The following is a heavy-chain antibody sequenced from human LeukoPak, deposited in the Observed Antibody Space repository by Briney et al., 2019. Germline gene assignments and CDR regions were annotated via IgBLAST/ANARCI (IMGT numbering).Heavy chain of an antibody. J-gene: IGHJ4*02. CDR3: ARVGHYDSSGYSYHFNY. V-gene: IGHV3-7*02. D-gene: IGHD3-22*01. CDR1: GFTFSSYW. Sequence: GGSLRLSCTASGFTFSSYWMSWVRQAPGKGLEWVGNIKQDGSEKYYVDSVKGRFTISRDNAKNSLYLQMNSLRAEDTAVYYCARVGHYDSSGYSYHFNYCGQGTLVTVSS. CDR2: IKQDGSEK.